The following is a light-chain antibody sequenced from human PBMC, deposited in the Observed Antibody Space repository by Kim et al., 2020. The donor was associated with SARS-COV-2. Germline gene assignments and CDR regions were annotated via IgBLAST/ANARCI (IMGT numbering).Light chain of an antibody. Sequence: QRVTISCTGSSSNIGAGYDVHWYQQLPGTTPKLLMYGSSNRPSGVPDRFSGSKSGTSASLAITGLQAEDEADYYCQSYDSSLSGWVFGGGTKLTVL. CDR2: GSS. CDR3: QSYDSSLSGWV. J-gene: IGLJ3*02. V-gene: IGLV1-40*01. CDR1: SSNIGAGYD.